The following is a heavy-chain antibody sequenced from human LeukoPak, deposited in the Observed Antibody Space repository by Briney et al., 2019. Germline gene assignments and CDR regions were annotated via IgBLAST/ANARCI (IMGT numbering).Heavy chain of an antibody. CDR1: GFTFSSYA. CDR3: AELGITMIGGV. J-gene: IGHJ6*04. D-gene: IGHD3-10*02. Sequence: GGSLRLSCAASGFTFSSYAMSWVRQAPGKGLEWVSAISGSGGSTYYADPVKGRFTISRDNAKNSLYLKMNSLRAEDTAVYYCAELGITMIGGVWGKGTTVTISS. CDR2: ISGSGGST. V-gene: IGHV3-23*01.